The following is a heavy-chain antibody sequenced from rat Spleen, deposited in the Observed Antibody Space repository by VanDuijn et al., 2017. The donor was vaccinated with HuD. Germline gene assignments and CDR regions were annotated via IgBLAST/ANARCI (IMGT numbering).Heavy chain of an antibody. Sequence: EVQLVESGGGLVQPGRSLKLSCAASGFTYSNYVMAWVSQAPTKGLEWVASISTGGGNTYYRDSVKGRFTISRDNAKNTLYLQMDSLRSEDTATYYCARRYSGDYWYFDVWGPGTMVTVSS. CDR2: ISTGGGNT. J-gene: IGHJ1*01. CDR1: GFTYSNYV. V-gene: IGHV5S13*01. D-gene: IGHD1-1*01. CDR3: ARRYSGDYWYFDV.